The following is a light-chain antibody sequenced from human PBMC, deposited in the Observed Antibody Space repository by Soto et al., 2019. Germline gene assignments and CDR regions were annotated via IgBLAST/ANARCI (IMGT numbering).Light chain of an antibody. CDR3: QVWDSSSDHWV. CDR2: DDS. J-gene: IGLJ3*02. CDR1: NIGTKS. V-gene: IGLV3-21*02. Sequence: SYELTQPPSVSTAPGETARITRGGDNIGTKSVHWYQQKPGQAPVLVVYDDSDRPSGIPERFSGSNSGNTATLTIRRVEAGDEADYYCQVWDSSSDHWVFGGGTKVTVL.